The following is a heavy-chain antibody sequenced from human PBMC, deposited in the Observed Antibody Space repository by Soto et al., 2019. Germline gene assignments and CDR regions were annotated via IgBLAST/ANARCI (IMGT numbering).Heavy chain of an antibody. CDR1: GGSISSSSYY. D-gene: IGHD6-13*01. V-gene: IGHV4-39*01. CDR3: ARPPYAGAAAGT. Sequence: QLQLQESGPGLVKPSETLSLTCTVSGGSISSSSYYWGWIRQPPGKGLEWIGSIYYSGSTYYNPSLESRVTISVDTSKHQFSLELSSGTAADTAVYYFARPPYAGAAAGTWGQGTLVTVSS. J-gene: IGHJ5*02. CDR2: IYYSGST.